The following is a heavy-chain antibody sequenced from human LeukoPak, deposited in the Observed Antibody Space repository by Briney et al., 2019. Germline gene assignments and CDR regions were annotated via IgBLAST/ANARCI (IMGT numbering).Heavy chain of an antibody. CDR3: ARGRSYDFWSGYWFDP. D-gene: IGHD3-3*01. V-gene: IGHV4-34*01. CDR2: INHSGST. J-gene: IGHJ5*02. CDR1: GGSFSGYY. Sequence: SETLSLTCAVYGGSFSGYYWSWIRQPPGKGLEWIGEINHSGSTNYSPSLKSRVTISVDTSKNQFSLKLSSVTAADTAVYYCARGRSYDFWSGYWFDPWGQGTLVTVSS.